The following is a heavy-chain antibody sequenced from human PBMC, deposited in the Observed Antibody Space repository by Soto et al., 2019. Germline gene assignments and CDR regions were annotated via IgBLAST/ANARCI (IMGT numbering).Heavy chain of an antibody. CDR1: GFTFSSYA. D-gene: IGHD5-12*01. CDR2: ISGSGGST. Sequence: GGSLRLSCAASGFTFSSYAMSWVRQAPGKGLEWVSAISGSGGSTYYADSVKGRFTISRDNSKNTLYLQMNSLRAEDTAVYYCARSGYDLLYYYYGMDVWGQGTTVTVSS. CDR3: ARSGYDLLYYYYGMDV. V-gene: IGHV3-23*01. J-gene: IGHJ6*02.